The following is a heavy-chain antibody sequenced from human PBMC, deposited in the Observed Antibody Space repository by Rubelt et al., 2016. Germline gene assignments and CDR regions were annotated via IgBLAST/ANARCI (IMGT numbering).Heavy chain of an antibody. CDR2: INHSGST. Sequence: QVQLQQWGAGLLKPSETLSLTCAVYGGSFSGYYWSWIRQPPGKGLEWIGEINHSGSTNYNPSLKSRVIRSGDTSKSQFSLKLSSVTAADTAVYYCARFRCGGSCRPPNFYYYYGMDVWGQGTTVTVSS. J-gene: IGHJ6*02. CDR1: GGSFSGYY. CDR3: ARFRCGGSCRPPNFYYYYGMDV. V-gene: IGHV4-34*01. D-gene: IGHD2-15*01.